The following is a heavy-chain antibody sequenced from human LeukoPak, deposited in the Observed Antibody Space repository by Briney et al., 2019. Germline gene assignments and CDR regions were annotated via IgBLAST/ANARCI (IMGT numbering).Heavy chain of an antibody. J-gene: IGHJ4*02. Sequence: SETLSLTCTVSGVSIISSYWSWVRQPPGKGLEYVGFIHHSGDTKYNPSLKSRVTMSVDTSKSQFSLRLSSVTAADSAVYYCARHNGVSYLDYWAQGTLVTVSS. CDR3: ARHNGVSYLDY. D-gene: IGHD2-8*01. CDR1: GVSIISSY. CDR2: IHHSGDT. V-gene: IGHV4-59*01.